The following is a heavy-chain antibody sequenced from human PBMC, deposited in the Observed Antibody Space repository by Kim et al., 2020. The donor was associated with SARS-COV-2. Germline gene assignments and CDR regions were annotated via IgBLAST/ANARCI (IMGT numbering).Heavy chain of an antibody. D-gene: IGHD3-3*01. V-gene: IGHV4-39*01. CDR3: ARRKDDFWSGYQDY. Sequence: NPPIKSRVTITVDTSKNQFSLKLSSVTAADTAVYYCARRKDDFWSGYQDYWGQGTLVTVSS. J-gene: IGHJ4*02.